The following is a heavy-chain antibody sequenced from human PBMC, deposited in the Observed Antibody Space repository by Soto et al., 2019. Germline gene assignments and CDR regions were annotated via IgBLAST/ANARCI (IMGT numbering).Heavy chain of an antibody. Sequence: VQLVQSGAEVKKPASSVKVSCKASGGTFSSYTISWVRQAPGQGLEWMGRIIPFLDVANYAQKFQGRVTITADKSTSTAYMELRSLSSEDTAMYYCARDSSLAGRTFNYWGKGTLVTVSS. CDR1: GGTFSSYT. CDR3: ARDSSLAGRTFNY. V-gene: IGHV1-69*08. J-gene: IGHJ4*02. D-gene: IGHD6-19*01. CDR2: IIPFLDVA.